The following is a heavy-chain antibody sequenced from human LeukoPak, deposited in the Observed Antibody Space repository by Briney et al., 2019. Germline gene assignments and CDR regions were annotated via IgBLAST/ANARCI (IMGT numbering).Heavy chain of an antibody. Sequence: KTGGSLRLSCAASGFTFSDYYMSWIRQAPGKGLEWVSYISSSGSTIYYADSVKGRFTISRDNAKNSLYLQMNSLRAEDTAVYYCARGYYDSKAPIFDYWGQGTLVTVSS. CDR1: GFTFSDYY. CDR3: ARGYYDSKAPIFDY. V-gene: IGHV3-11*04. CDR2: ISSSGSTI. D-gene: IGHD3-22*01. J-gene: IGHJ4*02.